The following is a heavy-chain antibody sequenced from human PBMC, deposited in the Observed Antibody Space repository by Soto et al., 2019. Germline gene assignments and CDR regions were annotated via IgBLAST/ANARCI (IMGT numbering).Heavy chain of an antibody. J-gene: IGHJ5*02. Sequence: PPETLSLTCTVSGGSMSRYYWSWIRQPPGKGLECIGYIYYTGSTNYNPSLKSRVTISIDTSKNQISLNLTSVSAADTAVYYCARHATRSYDRWGQGTLVTVSS. CDR3: ARHATRSYDR. CDR2: IYYTGST. V-gene: IGHV4-59*08. CDR1: GGSMSRYY.